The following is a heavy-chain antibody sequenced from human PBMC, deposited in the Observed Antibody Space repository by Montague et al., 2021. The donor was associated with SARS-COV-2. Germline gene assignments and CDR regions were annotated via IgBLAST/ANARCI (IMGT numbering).Heavy chain of an antibody. Sequence: TLSLTCSVSGASISSANDYWTWIRQPAGKGLEWIGHISTSGSSSYNPSLKSRVTIILDTSKQQFSLELTSVTAADTAVYYCARDRRGMAVAGRAYYYYMDVWGKGTTVTVSS. CDR2: ISTSGSS. J-gene: IGHJ6*03. CDR1: GASISSANDY. D-gene: IGHD6-19*01. V-gene: IGHV4-61*09. CDR3: ARDRRGMAVAGRAYYYYMDV.